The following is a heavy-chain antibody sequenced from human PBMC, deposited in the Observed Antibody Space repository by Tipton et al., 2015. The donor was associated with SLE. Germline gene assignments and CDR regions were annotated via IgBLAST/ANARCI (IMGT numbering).Heavy chain of an antibody. CDR1: GFTFSDYY. D-gene: IGHD4-17*01. Sequence: GSLRLSCAASGFTFSDYYMSWIRQAPGKGLEWVSYISSSSSYTNYADSVKGRFTISRDNSNNSLYLQMNSLRAEDTAVYYCAGTGDLYYYYYMDVWGKGTTVTVSS. V-gene: IGHV3-11*06. CDR2: ISSSSSYT. CDR3: AGTGDLYYYYYMDV. J-gene: IGHJ6*03.